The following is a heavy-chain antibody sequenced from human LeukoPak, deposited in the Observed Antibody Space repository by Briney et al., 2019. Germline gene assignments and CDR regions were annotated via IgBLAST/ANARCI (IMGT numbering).Heavy chain of an antibody. CDR1: GFTFSSYA. Sequence: GGSLRLSCAASGFTFSSYAMSWVRQAPGKGLEWVSAISGSGGSTYYADSVKGRFTISRDNAKNSLYLQMNSLRAEDTAVYYCVTTAAIVVVPAARRGYAFDIWGQGTMVTVSS. CDR2: ISGSGGST. D-gene: IGHD2-2*01. J-gene: IGHJ3*02. V-gene: IGHV3-23*01. CDR3: VTTAAIVVVPAARRGYAFDI.